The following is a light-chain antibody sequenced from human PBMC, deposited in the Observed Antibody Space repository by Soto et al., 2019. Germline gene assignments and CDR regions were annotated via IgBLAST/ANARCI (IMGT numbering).Light chain of an antibody. J-gene: IGLJ1*01. CDR2: DVS. Sequence: QSVLTQPASVSGSPGQSITISCTGTISDVGGYNYVSWYQQHPGKAPKLMIYDVSNRPSGVSNRFSGSKSGNTASLTISWLQAEDEADYYCSSYTGSSTYVFGTGTKVTVL. CDR3: SSYTGSSTYV. V-gene: IGLV2-14*03. CDR1: ISDVGGYNY.